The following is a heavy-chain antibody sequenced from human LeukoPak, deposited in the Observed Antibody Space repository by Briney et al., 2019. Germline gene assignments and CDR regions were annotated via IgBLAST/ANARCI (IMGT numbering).Heavy chain of an antibody. J-gene: IGHJ5*02. CDR1: GGTFSSYA. D-gene: IGHD5-24*01. Sequence: SVKVSCKASGGTFSSYAISWVRQAPGQGLEWMGGIIPIFGTANYAQKFQGRVTITTDESTSTAYMELSSLRPEDTAVYYCARAGRWLRKLKSGDWFDPWGQGTLVTVSS. CDR2: IIPIFGTA. CDR3: ARAGRWLRKLKSGDWFDP. V-gene: IGHV1-69*05.